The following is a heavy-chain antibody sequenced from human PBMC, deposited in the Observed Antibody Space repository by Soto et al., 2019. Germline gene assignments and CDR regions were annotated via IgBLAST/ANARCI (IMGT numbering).Heavy chain of an antibody. CDR2: IYYSGST. CDR1: VGSISSDY. V-gene: IGHV4-59*01. J-gene: IGHJ5*02. Sequence: SETLSLMWTVSVGSISSDYWSWIRQPPGKGLEWIGYIYYSGSTNYNPSLKSRVTISVDTSKNQFSLKLSSVTAADTAVYYCARDTMVRGVIITRWFDPWGQGTLVTVS. CDR3: ARDTMVRGVIITRWFDP. D-gene: IGHD3-10*01.